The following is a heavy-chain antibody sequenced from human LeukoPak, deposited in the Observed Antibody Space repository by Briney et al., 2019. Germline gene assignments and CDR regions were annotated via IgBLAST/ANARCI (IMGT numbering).Heavy chain of an antibody. V-gene: IGHV4-59*01. J-gene: IGHJ6*03. CDR3: ARDLEDGYNEYYMDV. CDR1: GGSISSYY. D-gene: IGHD5-24*01. CDR2: IYYSGST. Sequence: SETLSLTCTVSGGSISSYYWSWIRQPPGKGLEWIGYIYYSGSTNYNPSLKSRVTISVDTSKNQFSLKLSSVTAADTAVYYCARDLEDGYNEYYMDVWGKGTTVTTSS.